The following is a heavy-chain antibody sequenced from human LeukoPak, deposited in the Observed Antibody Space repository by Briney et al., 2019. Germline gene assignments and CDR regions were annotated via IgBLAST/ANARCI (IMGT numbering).Heavy chain of an antibody. D-gene: IGHD3-16*01. J-gene: IGHJ6*02. V-gene: IGHV4-39*07. Sequence: SETLSLTCTVSGGSISSSSYYWGWIRQPPGKGLEWIGSIYYSGSTYYNPSLKSRVTISVDTSKNQFSLKLSSVTAADTAVYYCARVGLSYYYYGMDVWGQGTTVTVSS. CDR1: GGSISSSSYY. CDR2: IYYSGST. CDR3: ARVGLSYYYYGMDV.